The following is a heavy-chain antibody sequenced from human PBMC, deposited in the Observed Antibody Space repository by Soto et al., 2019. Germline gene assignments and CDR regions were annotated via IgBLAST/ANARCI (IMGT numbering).Heavy chain of an antibody. Sequence: QVQVVESGGGVVQPGRSLRLSCATSGFTFSNYGMHWVRQAPGKGLEWVAVIWYDGSNKYYADSVKGRFIISGDNSRNRVYLPMNSLRAEDTALYSCARDSDRSSWPCSMDVWGEGTTVTVSS. CDR3: ARDSDRSSWPCSMDV. J-gene: IGHJ6*04. D-gene: IGHD6-13*01. CDR1: GFTFSNYG. CDR2: IWYDGSNK. V-gene: IGHV3-33*01.